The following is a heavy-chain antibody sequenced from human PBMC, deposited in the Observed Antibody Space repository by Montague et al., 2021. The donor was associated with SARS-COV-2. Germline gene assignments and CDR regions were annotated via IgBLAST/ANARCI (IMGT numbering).Heavy chain of an antibody. CDR1: GASIREYY. CDR3: ARDRGLSGFYGYDPLYFYGMDV. CDR2: IYESGST. Sequence: SETLSLTCTVSGASIREYYWSWIRQPPGKGLEWIGHIYESGSTKSDPSLTSRLIGSVDTSRNQFSLTLSSLTTADTAVYYRARDRGLSGFYGYDPLYFYGMDVWGKGTTVIVSS. V-gene: IGHV4-4*07. D-gene: IGHD5-12*01. J-gene: IGHJ6*01.